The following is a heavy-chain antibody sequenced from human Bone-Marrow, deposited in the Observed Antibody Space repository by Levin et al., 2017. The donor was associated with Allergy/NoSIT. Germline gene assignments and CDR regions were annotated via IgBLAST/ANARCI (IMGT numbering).Heavy chain of an antibody. Sequence: ASVKVSCKVSGYTLTELSMHWVRQAPGKGLEWMGGFDPEDGETIYAQKFQGRVTMTEDTSTDTAYMELSSLRSEDTAVYYCATTLRRYFDWLLYGYYYGMDVWGQGTTVTVSS. CDR1: GYTLTELS. J-gene: IGHJ6*02. CDR3: ATTLRRYFDWLLYGYYYGMDV. D-gene: IGHD3-9*01. CDR2: FDPEDGET. V-gene: IGHV1-24*01.